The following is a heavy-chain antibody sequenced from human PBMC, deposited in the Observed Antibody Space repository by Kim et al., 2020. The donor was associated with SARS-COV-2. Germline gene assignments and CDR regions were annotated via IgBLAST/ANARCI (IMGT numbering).Heavy chain of an antibody. CDR2: NT. Sequence: NTRYSQKFKARFSITRDTSATTAYLELSGLRSEDTAVYYCAREAVAGSFDYWGQGTLVTVSS. J-gene: IGHJ4*02. CDR3: AREAVAGSFDY. D-gene: IGHD6-19*01. V-gene: IGHV1-3*01.